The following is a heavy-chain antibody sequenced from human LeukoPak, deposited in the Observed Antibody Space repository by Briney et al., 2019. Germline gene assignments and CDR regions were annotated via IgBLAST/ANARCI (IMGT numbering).Heavy chain of an antibody. CDR3: ARGYSGYDYPFDY. D-gene: IGHD5-12*01. V-gene: IGHV1-69*01. CDR2: IIPIFGTA. Sequence: SVKVSCKASGGTFSSYAISWVRQAPGQGLEWMGGIIPIFGTANYAQKFQGRVTITADESTSTAYIELSSLRSEDTAVYYCARGYSGYDYPFDYWGQGTLVTVSS. J-gene: IGHJ4*02. CDR1: GGTFSSYA.